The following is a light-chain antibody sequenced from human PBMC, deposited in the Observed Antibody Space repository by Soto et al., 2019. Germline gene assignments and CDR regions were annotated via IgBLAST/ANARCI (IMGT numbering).Light chain of an antibody. CDR3: QQSFSTPRFT. CDR1: ESIRTY. CDR2: GAS. J-gene: IGKJ3*01. Sequence: DIQMTQSPSSLSASVGDRVTITCRASESIRTYLNWYQQKQVKAPRLLIYGASSLQSGVPSRFSGSGSGTDFTLTITTLQPEDSATYYGQQSFSTPRFTFGSATRVDI. V-gene: IGKV1-39*01.